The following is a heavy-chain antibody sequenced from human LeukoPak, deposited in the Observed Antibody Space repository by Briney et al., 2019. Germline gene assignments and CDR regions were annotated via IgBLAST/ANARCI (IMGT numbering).Heavy chain of an antibody. CDR2: IKQDGSE. J-gene: IGHJ3*02. D-gene: IGHD3-3*01. V-gene: IGHV3-7*03. Sequence: QTGGSLRLSCAAPGITFSSYMLTWVRQAPGKGLEWVANIKQDGSEKYVDSVEGRFSISRDNAKNSLYLQMNSLRAEDTAVYYCKGGHLNYDFWSGYSPDAFDIWGQGTMVTVSS. CDR3: KGGHLNYDFWSGYSPDAFDI. CDR1: GITFSSYM.